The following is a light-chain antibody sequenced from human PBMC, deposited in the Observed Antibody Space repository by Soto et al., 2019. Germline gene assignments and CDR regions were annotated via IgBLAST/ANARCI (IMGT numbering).Light chain of an antibody. V-gene: IGKV1-39*01. CDR2: ATS. CDR3: EQGYSSRWT. J-gene: IGKJ1*01. CDR1: QNIRSC. Sequence: DIQMTQSPSSLSASVGDRVTITCRASQNIRSCLNWYQQKPGKAPQLLIYATSSLQTGVPSRFSASGSGTDFSLVISDLQPEDSALYYCEQGYSSRWTSGRGTKVEI.